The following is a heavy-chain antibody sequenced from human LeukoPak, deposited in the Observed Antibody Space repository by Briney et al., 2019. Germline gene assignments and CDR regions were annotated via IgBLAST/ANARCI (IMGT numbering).Heavy chain of an antibody. CDR1: SQTFNSYG. V-gene: IGHV1-18*01. Sequence: ASVKISCKASSQTFNSYGISWVRQAPGQGLEWMGWISASKANTKYAQKLQGRVTMTTDTSTNTAYMELRSLTSDDTAVYYCARGWELHDWGQGTLVTVSS. CDR2: ISASKANT. CDR3: ARGWELHD. D-gene: IGHD1-26*01. J-gene: IGHJ4*02.